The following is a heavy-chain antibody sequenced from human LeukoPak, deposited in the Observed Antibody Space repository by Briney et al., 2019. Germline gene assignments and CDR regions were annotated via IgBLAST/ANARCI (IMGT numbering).Heavy chain of an antibody. J-gene: IGHJ3*02. D-gene: IGHD2/OR15-2a*01. CDR1: GGTFSSYA. CDR3: ARRSRSIAPDDAFDI. Sequence: GASVKVSCKASGGTFSSYAISWVRQAPGQGLEWMGRIIPILGIANYAQKFQGRVTITADKSTSTAYMELSSLRSEDTAVYYCARRSRSIAPDDAFDIWGQGTMVTVSS. CDR2: IIPILGIA. V-gene: IGHV1-69*04.